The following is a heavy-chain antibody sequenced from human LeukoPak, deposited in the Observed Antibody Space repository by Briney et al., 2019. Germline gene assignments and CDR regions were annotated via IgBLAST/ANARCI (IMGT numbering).Heavy chain of an antibody. Sequence: ASVKVSCKASGGTFSSYAISWVRQAPGQGLEWMGRIIPIFGIANYVQMFQGRVTITADKSTSTAYMELSSLRSEDTAVYYCATDRDYSEYYYLNWLDPWGQGTLVTVSS. V-gene: IGHV1-69*04. D-gene: IGHD3-22*01. CDR3: ATDRDYSEYYYLNWLDP. CDR1: GGTFSSYA. J-gene: IGHJ5*02. CDR2: IIPIFGIA.